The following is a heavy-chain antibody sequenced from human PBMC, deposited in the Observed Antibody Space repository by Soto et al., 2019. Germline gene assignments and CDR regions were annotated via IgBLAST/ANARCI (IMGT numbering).Heavy chain of an antibody. CDR1: GYSFTNYW. V-gene: IGHV5-51*01. CDR2: IYPADSDT. CDR3: ARLAKYCDYVSASYRLGYFDP. J-gene: IGHJ5*02. Sequence: GESLKISCKGSGYSFTNYWIGWVRQMPGKGLEWMGIIYPADSDTRYSPSFQGQVTISADKSISTAYLQWSSLKASDTAMYYCARLAKYCDYVSASYRLGYFDPWGQGTEVTV. D-gene: IGHD3-16*02.